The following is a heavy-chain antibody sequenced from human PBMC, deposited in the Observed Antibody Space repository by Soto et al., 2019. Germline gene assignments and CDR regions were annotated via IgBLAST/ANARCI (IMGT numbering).Heavy chain of an antibody. Sequence: ASVKVSCKASGGTFSSYAISWVRQAPGQGLEWMGGIIPIFGTANYAQKPQGRVTMTTDTSTSTAYMELRSLRSDDTAVYYCARSYSGTYPLYWGQGTLVTVSS. V-gene: IGHV1-69*05. D-gene: IGHD1-26*01. CDR2: IIPIFGTA. CDR1: GGTFSSYA. CDR3: ARSYSGTYPLY. J-gene: IGHJ4*02.